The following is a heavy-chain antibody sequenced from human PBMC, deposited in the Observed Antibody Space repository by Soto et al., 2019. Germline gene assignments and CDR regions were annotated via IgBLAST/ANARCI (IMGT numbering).Heavy chain of an antibody. V-gene: IGHV3-23*01. D-gene: IGHD3-16*01. CDR2: IGSSGATT. CDR1: GFTFSSNA. J-gene: IGHJ4*02. Sequence: GGSLRLSCVASGFTFSSNAMRWVRQAPGKGLEWVSAIGSSGATTYYADSVKGRFTISRDNSKNPVYLQMNSLRVEDTAVYYCAKAFGTYYFDHWGQGTLVTVSS. CDR3: AKAFGTYYFDH.